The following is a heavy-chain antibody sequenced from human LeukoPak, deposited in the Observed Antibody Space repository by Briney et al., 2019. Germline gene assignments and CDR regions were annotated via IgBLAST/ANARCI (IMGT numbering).Heavy chain of an antibody. J-gene: IGHJ4*02. Sequence: TSETLSLTCAVYGGSFSGYYWSWIRQPPGKGLEWIGEINHSGSTNYNPSLKSRVTISVDTSKNQFSLKLSSVTAADTAVYYCAGGYSYGTIDYWGQGTLVTVSS. CDR1: GGSFSGYY. D-gene: IGHD5-18*01. CDR2: INHSGST. V-gene: IGHV4-34*01. CDR3: AGGYSYGTIDY.